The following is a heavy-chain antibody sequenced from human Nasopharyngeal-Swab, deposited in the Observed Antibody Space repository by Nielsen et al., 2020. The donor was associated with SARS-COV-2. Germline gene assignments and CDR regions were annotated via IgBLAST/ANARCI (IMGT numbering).Heavy chain of an antibody. Sequence: GSVKAPCQASGCIFTSYAFSWARQAPRQGLEWMGWISDSNGNTNYAQKLQGRVTMTTDTYTSTAYMELRSLRSDDTAVYYRARVPGNQDAFDIWGQGTMVTVSS. CDR3: ARVPGNQDAFDI. CDR1: GCIFTSYA. CDR2: ISDSNGNT. D-gene: IGHD2-2*01. J-gene: IGHJ3*02. V-gene: IGHV1-18*01.